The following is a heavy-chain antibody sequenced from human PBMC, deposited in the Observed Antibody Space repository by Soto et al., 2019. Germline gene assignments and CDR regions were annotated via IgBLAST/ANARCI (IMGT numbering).Heavy chain of an antibody. V-gene: IGHV2-26*01. Sequence: QVTLKESGPVLVKPTETLTLTCTVSGFTLSNARMGVSWIRQPPGKALEWLAHIFSNDEKSYSTSLKSRLTIPKYTSKSKLVLTMTNMDPVDTATYYCARIGKVYYGSGSQNWFDPWVQGTLVTVSS. CDR2: IFSNDEK. D-gene: IGHD3-10*01. CDR3: ARIGKVYYGSGSQNWFDP. J-gene: IGHJ5*02. CDR1: GFTLSNARMG.